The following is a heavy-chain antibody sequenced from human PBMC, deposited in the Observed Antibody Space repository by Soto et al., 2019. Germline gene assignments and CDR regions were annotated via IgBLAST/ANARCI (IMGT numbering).Heavy chain of an antibody. CDR3: ARRVVGQYYFDY. J-gene: IGHJ4*02. CDR2: INHSGST. Sequence: SETLSLTYAVYGGSFSGYDWGWIRQPPEKGLEWIGEINHSGSTNYSPSLKSRVTISVDTSKNQFSLKLSSVTAADTAVYYCARRVVGQYYFDYWGKGTLVTVSS. CDR1: GGSFSGYD. V-gene: IGHV4-34*01. D-gene: IGHD2-15*01.